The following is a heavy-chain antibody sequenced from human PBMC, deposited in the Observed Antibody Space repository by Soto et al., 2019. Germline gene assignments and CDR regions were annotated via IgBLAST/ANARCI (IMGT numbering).Heavy chain of an antibody. CDR3: AKLDRMSIAALLFDY. J-gene: IGHJ4*02. V-gene: IGHV3-23*01. CDR2: ISGSGGST. CDR1: GFTFSSYA. Sequence: GGSLRLSCAASGFTFSSYAMSWVRQAPGKGLEWVSAISGSGGSTYYADSVKGRFTISRDNSKNPLYLQMNSLRAEDTAVYYCAKLDRMSIAALLFDYWGQGTLVTVYS. D-gene: IGHD6-6*01.